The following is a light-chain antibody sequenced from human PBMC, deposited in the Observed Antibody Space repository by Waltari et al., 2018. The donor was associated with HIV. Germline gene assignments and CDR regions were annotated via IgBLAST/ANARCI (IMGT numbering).Light chain of an antibody. V-gene: IGLV1-47*01. J-gene: IGLJ3*02. CDR1: SSNIGSNY. Sequence: QSVLTQPPSASGTPGQRVTISCSGSSSNIGSNYVYWYQQLPGTAPKPLIDTHNQRPSVVPVRFSVSKSCTSASLAISGLRSEDEADYYCAAWDDSLWVFGGGTKLTVL. CDR2: THN. CDR3: AAWDDSLWV.